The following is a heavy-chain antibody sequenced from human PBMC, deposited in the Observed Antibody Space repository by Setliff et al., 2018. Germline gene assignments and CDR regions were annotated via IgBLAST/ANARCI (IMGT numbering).Heavy chain of an antibody. Sequence: SETLSLTCAVSVYSISSDCHWGWIRQPPGKGLEWIGSIYYSGNTYYNASLKGRVTISGDTYKNQFSLKLTAVTAADTAIYYCARHRAVAGAYYFDFWGQGTLVTVSS. D-gene: IGHD6-19*01. CDR1: VYSISSDCH. J-gene: IGHJ4*02. CDR3: ARHRAVAGAYYFDF. V-gene: IGHV4-38-2*01. CDR2: IYYSGNT.